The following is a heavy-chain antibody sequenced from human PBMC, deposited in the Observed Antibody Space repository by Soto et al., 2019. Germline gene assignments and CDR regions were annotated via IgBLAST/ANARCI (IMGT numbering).Heavy chain of an antibody. D-gene: IGHD3-22*01. CDR2: IIPIFGAA. V-gene: IGHV1-69*13. CDR1: GGTFSSYA. J-gene: IGHJ4*02. Sequence: ASVKVSCKASGGTFSSYAISWVRQAPGQGLEWMGGIIPIFGAANYAQKFQGRVTITADESTSTAYMELSSLRSEDTAVYYCARGRVYYYDSSGYYLDYWGQGTLVTVSS. CDR3: ARGRVYYYDSSGYYLDY.